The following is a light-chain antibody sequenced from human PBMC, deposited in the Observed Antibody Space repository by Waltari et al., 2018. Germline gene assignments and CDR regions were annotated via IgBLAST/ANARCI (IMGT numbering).Light chain of an antibody. CDR2: KAS. J-gene: IGKJ5*01. CDR3: QQYSSFPIT. Sequence: DIQMTQSPSTLSASMGDRVTITCRASQNIATWLAWYQQKPGKAPKLLIFKASNLESGVPSKFSGSGSGTEFTLTISTLEPDDFATYYCQQYSSFPITFGHGTRLEIK. CDR1: QNIATW. V-gene: IGKV1-5*03.